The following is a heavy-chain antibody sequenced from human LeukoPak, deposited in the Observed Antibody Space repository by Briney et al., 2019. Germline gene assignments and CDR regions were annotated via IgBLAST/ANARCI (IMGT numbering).Heavy chain of an antibody. CDR3: AKDADDSGDYVGIDY. CDR2: ISWNRNTI. Sequence: GRSLRLSCAASGFSFNDYAMHWVRQAPGKGLERVSGISWNRNTIGYADSVRGRFTIFRDDGKNSLYLQMNSLRAEDTALYYCAKDADDSGDYVGIDYWGQGTLVTVSS. V-gene: IGHV3-9*01. J-gene: IGHJ4*02. CDR1: GFSFNDYA. D-gene: IGHD4-17*01.